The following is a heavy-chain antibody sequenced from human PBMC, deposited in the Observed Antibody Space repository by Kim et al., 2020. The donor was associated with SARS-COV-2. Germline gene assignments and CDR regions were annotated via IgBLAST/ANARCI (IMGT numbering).Heavy chain of an antibody. CDR1: VGSFSGYQ. CDR3: ARGRAGVVPSPILGLGPYYDYYTMDV. V-gene: IGHV4-34*01. CDR2: INHNGAT. Sequence: SETLSLTCAVYVGSFSGYQWSWIRQSPGKGLEWIGEINHNGATNYNPSLKGRVAISVDTSKNQFSLKVKSVTAADTAVYFCARGRAGVVPSPILGLGPYYDYYTMDVWGQGTTVSVSS. J-gene: IGHJ6*02. D-gene: IGHD3-3*01.